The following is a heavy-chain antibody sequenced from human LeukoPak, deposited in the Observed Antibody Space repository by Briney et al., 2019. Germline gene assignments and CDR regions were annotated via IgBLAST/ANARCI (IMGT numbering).Heavy chain of an antibody. V-gene: IGHV3-23*01. CDR3: AKSWVIAAAQLY. CDR2: ISGSGGST. CDR1: GFTFSSYA. J-gene: IGHJ4*02. D-gene: IGHD3-22*01. Sequence: RGSLRLSCAASGFTFSSYAMSWVRQAPGPGLKWVSAISGSGGSTYYADSVKGRITISRDNSKTTLYLQMNSVRDEDAAVYYCAKSWVIAAAQLYWGQGTLVTVSS.